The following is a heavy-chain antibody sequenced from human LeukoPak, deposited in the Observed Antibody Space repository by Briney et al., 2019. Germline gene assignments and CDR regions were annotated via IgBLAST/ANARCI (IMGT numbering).Heavy chain of an antibody. CDR2: ISGSGGST. J-gene: IGHJ4*02. V-gene: IGHV3-23*01. CDR3: AKVFDVVVTAVTDY. CDR1: GFTFSSYA. Sequence: PGGSLRRSCAASGFTFSSYAMSWVRQAPGKGLEWVSAISGSGGSTYYADSVKGRFTISRDNSKNTLYLQMNSLRAEDTAVYYCAKVFDVVVTAVTDYWGQGTLVTVSS. D-gene: IGHD2-21*02.